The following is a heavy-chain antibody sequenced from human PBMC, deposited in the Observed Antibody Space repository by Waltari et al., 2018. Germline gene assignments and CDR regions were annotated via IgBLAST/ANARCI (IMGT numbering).Heavy chain of an antibody. V-gene: IGHV3-74*01. D-gene: IGHD3-9*01. CDR3: ARGHLTGYCNDY. CDR2: INGDGRRT. J-gene: IGHJ4*02. Sequence: EVQLVESGGGLVQPGGSLRLSCAASGFTFSSYWMHWVRQAPGKGLGWVSRINGDGRRTYYADSVKGRFTISRDNAKNTLYLQMNSLSAEDTAIYYCARGHLTGYCNDYWGQGTLVTVSS. CDR1: GFTFSSYW.